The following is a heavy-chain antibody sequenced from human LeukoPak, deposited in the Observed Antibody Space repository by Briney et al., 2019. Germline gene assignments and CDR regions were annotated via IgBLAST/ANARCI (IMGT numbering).Heavy chain of an antibody. D-gene: IGHD2-15*01. V-gene: IGHV3-33*06. CDR3: AKASGGNNARFDY. CDR1: GFTFSTYG. Sequence: GGSLRLSCAASGFTFSTYGMHWVRQAPRKGLEWVAVIWYDGSNKYYADSVKGRFTISRDNSKNTLYLQMNSLRAEDTAVYYCAKASGGNNARFDYWGQGTLVTVSS. CDR2: IWYDGSNK. J-gene: IGHJ4*02.